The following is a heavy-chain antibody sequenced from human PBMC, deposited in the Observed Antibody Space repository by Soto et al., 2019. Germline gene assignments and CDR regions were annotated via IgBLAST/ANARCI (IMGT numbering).Heavy chain of an antibody. CDR2: IYYSGST. Sequence: SETLSLSCAVSGGSISRGDYYWSWIRQSPGTGLEWIGYIYYSGSTYYNPSLPALKSRVTISVDTSKNQISLKLTSVTAADTAAYHCARLPGGYNGYFDYWGEGALVTVSS. CDR1: GGSISRGDYY. CDR3: ARLPGGYNGYFDY. V-gene: IGHV4-30-4*01. D-gene: IGHD1-1*01. J-gene: IGHJ4*02.